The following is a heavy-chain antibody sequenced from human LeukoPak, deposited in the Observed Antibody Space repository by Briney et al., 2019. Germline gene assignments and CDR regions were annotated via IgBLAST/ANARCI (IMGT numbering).Heavy chain of an antibody. CDR3: ARAKLGYCSSTSCYWDSPYYFDY. J-gene: IGHJ4*02. D-gene: IGHD2-2*01. Sequence: GASVKFSCKASGYTFTGYYMHWVRQAPGQGLEWMGWINPNSGGTNYAQKFQGRVTMTRDTSTSTAYMELSRLRSDDTAVYYCARAKLGYCSSTSCYWDSPYYFDYRGKGTLVTVSS. V-gene: IGHV1-2*02. CDR2: INPNSGGT. CDR1: GYTFTGYY.